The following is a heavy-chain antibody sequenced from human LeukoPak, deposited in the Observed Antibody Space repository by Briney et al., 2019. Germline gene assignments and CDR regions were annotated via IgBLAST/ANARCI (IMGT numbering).Heavy chain of an antibody. CDR1: GFTFSSYG. CDR3: ARGGSLWFGEKSYGMDV. V-gene: IGHV3-30*02. J-gene: IGHJ6*02. Sequence: GGSLRLSCAASGFTFSSYGMHWVRQAPGKGLEWVAFIRYDGSNKYYADSVKGRFTISRDNSKNTLYLQMNSLRAEDTAVYYYARGGSLWFGEKSYGMDVWGQGTTVTVSS. CDR2: IRYDGSNK. D-gene: IGHD3-10*01.